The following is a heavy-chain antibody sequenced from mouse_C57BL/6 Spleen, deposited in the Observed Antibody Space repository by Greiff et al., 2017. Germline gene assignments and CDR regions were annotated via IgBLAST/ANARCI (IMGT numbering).Heavy chain of an antibody. D-gene: IGHD1-1*01. V-gene: IGHV1-62-2*01. CDR2: FYPGSGGI. Sequence: VQLQQSGAELVKPGASVKLSCKASGYTFTEYTIHWVKQRSGQGLEWIGWFYPGSGGIKYNEKFKDTATLTADKSSSTAYMELSRLTSEDSAVYVGARHEDGGSSPGYWYIDVWGTGTTVTVSS. J-gene: IGHJ1*03. CDR3: ARHEDGGSSPGYWYIDV. CDR1: GYTFTEYT.